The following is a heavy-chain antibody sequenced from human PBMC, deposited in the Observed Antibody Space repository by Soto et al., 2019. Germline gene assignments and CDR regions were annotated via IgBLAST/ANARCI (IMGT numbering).Heavy chain of an antibody. Sequence: SETLSLTCTISGGSISGYYWSWIRQPPGKGLEWIGYVYYSGSTKYNPSLESRVTISADTSKNQFSLRVTSVTAADTAVYYCAKYRRPDADGYTLVFWGPGILVTVSS. V-gene: IGHV4-59*01. CDR3: AKYRRPDADGYTLVF. D-gene: IGHD5-12*01. CDR1: GGSISGYY. CDR2: VYYSGST. J-gene: IGHJ4*02.